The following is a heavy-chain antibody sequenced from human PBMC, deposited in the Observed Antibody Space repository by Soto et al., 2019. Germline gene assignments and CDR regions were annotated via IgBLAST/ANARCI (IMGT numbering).Heavy chain of an antibody. Sequence: QVQLQESGPGLVKPSETLSLTCAVSGYSISSGYYWGWIRQPPGKGLEWIGSIYHSGSTYYNPSLKSRVTISVDTSKNQFSLKLSSVTAADTAVYYCARDLHDILTGYYKGYFDYWGQGTLVTVSS. D-gene: IGHD3-9*01. CDR3: ARDLHDILTGYYKGYFDY. CDR2: IYHSGST. V-gene: IGHV4-38-2*02. CDR1: GYSISSGYY. J-gene: IGHJ4*02.